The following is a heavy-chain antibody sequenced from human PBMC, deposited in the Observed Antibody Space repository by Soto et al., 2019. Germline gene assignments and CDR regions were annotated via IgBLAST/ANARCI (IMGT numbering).Heavy chain of an antibody. Sequence: VQLLESGGGLVQPGGSLRLSCAASGFTFSSYAMSWVRQAPGKGLEWVSAISGSGGSTYYADSVKGRFIISRDNSKNTLYLQMNSLRAEDTAVYNCAKDRYSSGAGWFDPWGQGTLVTVSS. CDR1: GFTFSSYA. CDR2: ISGSGGST. D-gene: IGHD6-19*01. CDR3: AKDRYSSGAGWFDP. V-gene: IGHV3-23*01. J-gene: IGHJ5*02.